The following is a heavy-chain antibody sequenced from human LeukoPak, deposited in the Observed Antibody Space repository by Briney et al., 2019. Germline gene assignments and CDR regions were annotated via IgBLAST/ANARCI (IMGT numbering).Heavy chain of an antibody. CDR2: IYPGDSDT. CDR3: ARHRPNHYGSGSYPIGGFDY. CDR1: GYSFTSYW. Sequence: GESLKISCKGSGYSFTSYWIGWVRQMPGKGLEWMGIIYPGDSDTRYSPSFQGQVTISADKSISTAYLQWSSLKASDTAMCYCARHRPNHYGSGSYPIGGFDYWGQGTLVTVSS. J-gene: IGHJ4*02. V-gene: IGHV5-51*01. D-gene: IGHD3-10*01.